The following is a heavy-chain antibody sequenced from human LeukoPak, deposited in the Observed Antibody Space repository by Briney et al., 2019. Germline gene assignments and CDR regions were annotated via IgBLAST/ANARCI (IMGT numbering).Heavy chain of an antibody. D-gene: IGHD3-10*01. J-gene: IGHJ4*02. CDR1: GYTFTGYY. CDR3: ARAKYGSGSYYMWRFLDY. Sequence: ASVKVSCKASGYTFTGYYMHWVRQAPGQGLEWMGWINPNSGGTNYAQKFQGRVTMTRDTSISTAYMELSRLRSDDTAVYYCARAKYGSGSYYMWRFLDYWGQGTLVTVSS. CDR2: INPNSGGT. V-gene: IGHV1-2*02.